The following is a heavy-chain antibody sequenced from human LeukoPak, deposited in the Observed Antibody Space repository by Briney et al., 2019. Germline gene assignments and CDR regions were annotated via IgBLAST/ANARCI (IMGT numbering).Heavy chain of an antibody. J-gene: IGHJ2*01. CDR1: GGSISSYY. CDR3: AREHNWYFDL. V-gene: IGHV4-59*01. CDR2: IYYSGST. Sequence: PETLSLTCTVSGGSISSYYWSWIRQPPGKGLEWIGYIYYSGSTNYNLSLKSRVTISVDTSKNQFSLKLSSVTAADTAVYYCAREHNWYFDLWGRGTLVTVSS.